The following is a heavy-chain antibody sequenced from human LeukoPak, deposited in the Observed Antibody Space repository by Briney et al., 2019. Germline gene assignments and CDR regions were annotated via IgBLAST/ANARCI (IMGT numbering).Heavy chain of an antibody. CDR3: ARATTYYDFWSGYYYFDY. CDR1: GYTFTSYG. J-gene: IGHJ4*02. D-gene: IGHD3-3*01. CDR2: ISAYNGNT. V-gene: IGHV1-18*01. Sequence: ASVKVSCKAFGYTFTSYGISWVRQAPGQGLEWMGWISAYNGNTNYAQKLQGRVTMTTDTSTSTAYMELRSLRSDDTAVYYCARATTYYDFWSGYYYFDYWGQGTLVTVSS.